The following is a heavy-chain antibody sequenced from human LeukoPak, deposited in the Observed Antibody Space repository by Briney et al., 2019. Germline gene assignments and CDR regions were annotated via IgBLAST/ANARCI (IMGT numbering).Heavy chain of an antibody. V-gene: IGHV4-34*01. CDR2: IKHSGST. Sequence: SETLSLTCAVYGDSFSGYYWSWIPKPPGEGLEWIGDIKHSGSTNYNPSLESRVNISVTTSKNQFSLKLSSVTAADTAVYYCARVRIPLMVYAMGGPFDYWGQGTLVTVSS. J-gene: IGHJ4*02. D-gene: IGHD2-8*01. CDR1: GDSFSGYY. CDR3: ARVRIPLMVYAMGGPFDY.